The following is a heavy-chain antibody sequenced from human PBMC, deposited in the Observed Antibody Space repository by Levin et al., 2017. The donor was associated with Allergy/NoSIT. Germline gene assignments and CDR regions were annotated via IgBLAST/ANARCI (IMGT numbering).Heavy chain of an antibody. Sequence: PSETLSLTCTVPGGSIISSNCYWGWIRQPPGKGLEYIGSFYYGGNTYYNPSLKSRVTISLDTSNNQFSLKLNSVTAADTATYYCARDIFDAAGTSNLGYWGQGTLVTVSS. CDR1: GGSIISSNCY. CDR2: FYYGGNT. J-gene: IGHJ4*02. D-gene: IGHD1-1*01. V-gene: IGHV4-39*07. CDR3: ARDIFDAAGTSNLGY.